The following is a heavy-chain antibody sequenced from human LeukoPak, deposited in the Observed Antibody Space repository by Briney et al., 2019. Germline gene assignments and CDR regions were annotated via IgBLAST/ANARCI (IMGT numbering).Heavy chain of an antibody. D-gene: IGHD5-18*01. J-gene: IGHJ4*02. CDR2: IKQDGSEK. Sequence: PGGSLRLSCAASGFTFSSYWMSWVRQAPGKGLEWVANIKQDGSEKYYVDSVKGRFTISRDNAKNSLYLQMNSLRAEDTAVYYCARDEVNTAMVTLWDYWGQGTLVTVSS. CDR1: GFTFSSYW. V-gene: IGHV3-7*01. CDR3: ARDEVNTAMVTLWDY.